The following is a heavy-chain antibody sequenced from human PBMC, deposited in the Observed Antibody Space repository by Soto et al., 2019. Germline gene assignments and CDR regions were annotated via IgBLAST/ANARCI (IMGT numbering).Heavy chain of an antibody. D-gene: IGHD6-13*01. Sequence: AVKVSCKASGGTFSSYAISWVRQAPGQGLEWMGGIIPIFGTANYAQKFQGRVTITADESTSTAYMELSSLRSEDTAVYYCATLVKKAAAGTHYYYYGMDVWGQGTTVTVSS. CDR3: ATLVKKAAAGTHYYYYGMDV. CDR2: IIPIFGTA. J-gene: IGHJ6*02. CDR1: GGTFSSYA. V-gene: IGHV1-69*13.